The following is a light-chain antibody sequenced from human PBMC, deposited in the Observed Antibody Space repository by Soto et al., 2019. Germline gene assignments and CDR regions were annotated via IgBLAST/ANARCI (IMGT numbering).Light chain of an antibody. CDR1: SSDVGGYNY. J-gene: IGLJ1*01. V-gene: IGLV2-11*01. CDR3: CSYAGSYTYV. Sequence: QSALAQPRSVAGSPGQSVTISCTGTSSDVGGYNYVSWYQQHPGKAPKLMIYDVSQRPSGVPDRFSGSRSGNTASLTISGLQAEDEADYHCCSYAGSYTYVFGPGTKVTVL. CDR2: DVS.